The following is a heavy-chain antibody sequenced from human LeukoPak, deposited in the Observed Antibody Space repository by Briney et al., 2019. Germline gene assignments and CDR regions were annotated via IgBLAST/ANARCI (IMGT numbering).Heavy chain of an antibody. V-gene: IGHV3-23*01. CDR3: AKRGVVIRVILVGFHKEAYYFDS. Sequence: GGSLRLSCAVSGFTLSNYGMSWVRQAPGKGLEWVAGISGSGGRTNYADSVKGRLTISRDNPKNTLYLQMNSLRVEDTAVYFCAKRGVVIRVILVGFHKEAYYFDSWGQGALVTVSS. J-gene: IGHJ4*02. CDR2: ISGSGGRT. D-gene: IGHD3-22*01. CDR1: GFTLSNYG.